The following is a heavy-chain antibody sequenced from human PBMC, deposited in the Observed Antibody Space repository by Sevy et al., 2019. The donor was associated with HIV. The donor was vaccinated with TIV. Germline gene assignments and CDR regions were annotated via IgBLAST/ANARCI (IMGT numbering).Heavy chain of an antibody. CDR3: ARERSSRGITMIVVVIPSRFFDY. J-gene: IGHJ4*02. Sequence: GGSLRRSCAASGFTFSSYAMHWVRQAPGKGLEWVAVISYDGSNKYYADSVKGRFTISRANSKNMVYLQMKSLRAEDTAVYYCARERSSRGITMIVVVIPSRFFDYWRQGTLVTVSS. V-gene: IGHV3-30-3*01. D-gene: IGHD3-22*01. CDR1: GFTFSSYA. CDR2: ISYDGSNK.